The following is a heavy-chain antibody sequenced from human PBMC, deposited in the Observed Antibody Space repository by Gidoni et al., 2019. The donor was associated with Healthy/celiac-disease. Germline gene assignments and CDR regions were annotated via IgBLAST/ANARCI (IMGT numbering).Heavy chain of an antibody. CDR2: ISSSSSYI. D-gene: IGHD5-12*01. CDR1: GFTFSSYS. Sequence: EVQLVESGGGLVKPGGSLRLSCAASGFTFSSYSMNWVRQAPGKGLEWVSSISSSSSYIYYADSVKGRFTISRDNAKNSLYLQMNSLRAEDTAVYYCARDQRGIVAGADYYYYMDVWGKGTTVTVSS. CDR3: ARDQRGIVAGADYYYYMDV. V-gene: IGHV3-21*01. J-gene: IGHJ6*03.